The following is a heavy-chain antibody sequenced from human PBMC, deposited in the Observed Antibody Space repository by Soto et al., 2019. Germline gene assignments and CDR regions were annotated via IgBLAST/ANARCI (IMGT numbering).Heavy chain of an antibody. J-gene: IGHJ6*02. CDR1: GFTVSNNY. CDR2: IYSGGST. CDR3: ARAEWGSSYTQYYYGMDV. D-gene: IGHD6-13*01. V-gene: IGHV3-53*03. Sequence: GGSLRLSCAASGFTVSNNYISWVRQPPGKGLEWVSLIYSGGSTYYADSVKGRFTLSRDNSKNTVYLQMNSLRAEDTAVYYCARAEWGSSYTQYYYGMDVWGQGTTVTVSS.